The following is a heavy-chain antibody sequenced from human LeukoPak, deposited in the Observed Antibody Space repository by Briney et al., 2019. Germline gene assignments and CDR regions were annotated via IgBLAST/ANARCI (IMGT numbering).Heavy chain of an antibody. D-gene: IGHD6-19*01. Sequence: GGSLRLSCAASGFIFSSYGMHWVRQAPGKGLEWVALIQADGTNKYYTDSVKGRFTVSRDNSKNTLYLQMDSLRPEDTAVYYCAKDASSVWYFSYFDFWGQGTLVTVSS. CDR3: AKDASSVWYFSYFDF. CDR2: IQADGTNK. J-gene: IGHJ4*02. V-gene: IGHV3-30*02. CDR1: GFIFSSYG.